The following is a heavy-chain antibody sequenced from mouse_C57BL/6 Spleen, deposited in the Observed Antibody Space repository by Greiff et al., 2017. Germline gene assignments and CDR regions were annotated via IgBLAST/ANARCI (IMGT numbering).Heavy chain of an antibody. J-gene: IGHJ2*01. V-gene: IGHV1-7*01. CDR3: ARRIWTTPDY. D-gene: IGHD1-1*02. Sequence: VQLQQSGADLAKPGASVKLSCKASGYTFTSYWMHWVTQRPGQGLEWIGYISPRSGYTKSHQKFKDKATLTTDKTSSTAYLQLSSLTYEDSEVYYCARRIWTTPDYWGQGTTRTVSS. CDR1: GYTFTSYW. CDR2: ISPRSGYT.